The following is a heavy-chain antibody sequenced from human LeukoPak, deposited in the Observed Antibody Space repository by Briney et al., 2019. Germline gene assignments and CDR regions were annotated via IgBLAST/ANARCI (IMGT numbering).Heavy chain of an antibody. V-gene: IGHV1-69*04. Sequence: SVKVSCNASGGTFSSYAISWVRQAPGQGLEWMGRIIPILGIANYAQKFQGRVTITADKSTSTANMELSSLRSEDTAVYYCARVGDSSGSYFDYWGQGTLVTVSS. J-gene: IGHJ4*02. CDR3: ARVGDSSGSYFDY. D-gene: IGHD3-22*01. CDR2: IIPILGIA. CDR1: GGTFSSYA.